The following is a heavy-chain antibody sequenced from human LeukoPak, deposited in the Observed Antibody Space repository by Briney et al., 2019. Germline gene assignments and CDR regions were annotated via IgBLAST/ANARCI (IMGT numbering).Heavy chain of an antibody. CDR1: GFTFSSYW. J-gene: IGHJ3*02. CDR3: ASRTYYYGSGSYRNFDI. V-gene: IGHV3-7*01. CDR2: IKQDGSEK. Sequence: GGSLRLSCAASGFTFSSYWMSWVRQAPGKGLEWVANIKQDGSEKYYVDSVKGRFTISRDNAKNSLYLQMNSLRAEDTAVYYCASRTYYYGSGSYRNFDIWGQGTMVTVSS. D-gene: IGHD3-10*01.